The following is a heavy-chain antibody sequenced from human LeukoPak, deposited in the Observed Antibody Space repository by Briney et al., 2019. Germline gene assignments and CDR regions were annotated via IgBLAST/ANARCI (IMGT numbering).Heavy chain of an antibody. CDR2: ISSGGDAT. D-gene: IGHD6-19*01. J-gene: IGHJ4*02. Sequence: GGSLRLSCEASGFTFSAYAMTWVRQAPGKGLDWVSAISSGGDATYYADSVKGRFTISRDNSKNTLYLQMNSLRAEDSAVYYCAKRDTRGRYYFDSWGQGTLVTVSS. CDR3: AKRDTRGRYYFDS. CDR1: GFTFSAYA. V-gene: IGHV3-23*01.